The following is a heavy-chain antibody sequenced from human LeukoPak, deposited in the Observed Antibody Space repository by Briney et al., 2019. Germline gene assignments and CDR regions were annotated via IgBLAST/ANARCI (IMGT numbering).Heavy chain of an antibody. V-gene: IGHV3-53*04. CDR1: GFTVSSNY. D-gene: IGHD3-16*02. CDR3: ARLAVWGSYRYFDY. CDR2: IYSGGST. Sequence: GGSLRLSCAASGFTVSSNYMSWVRQAPGKGLEWVSVIYSGGSTYYADSVKGRFTISRHNSKNTLYLQMNSLRAEDTAVYYCARLAVWGSYRYFDYWGQGTLVTVSS. J-gene: IGHJ4*02.